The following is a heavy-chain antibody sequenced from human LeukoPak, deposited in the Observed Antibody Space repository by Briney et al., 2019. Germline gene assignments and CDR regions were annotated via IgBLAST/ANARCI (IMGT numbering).Heavy chain of an antibody. CDR2: ISGSTGNT. V-gene: IGHV1-18*01. CDR1: GYSFTSYG. J-gene: IGHJ5*02. CDR3: ARVGRDCSSINCYWEDWFDP. Sequence: ASVKVSCKASGYSFTSYGITWVREAPGQGREWMGWISGSTGNTHYAQKVQGRVTMTTDTATSTAYMELRSLGSDDTAVYYCARVGRDCSSINCYWEDWFDPWGHGTLVIVSS. D-gene: IGHD2-2*01.